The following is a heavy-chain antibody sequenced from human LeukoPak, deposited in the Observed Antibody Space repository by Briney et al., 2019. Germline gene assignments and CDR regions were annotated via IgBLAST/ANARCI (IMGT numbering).Heavy chain of an antibody. J-gene: IGHJ3*02. CDR1: GYTFTSYD. CDR2: INPNSGGT. V-gene: IGHV1-2*04. D-gene: IGHD6-19*01. CDR3: ARDGRSSGSNAFDI. Sequence: ASVKVSCKASGYTFTSYDINWVRQAPGQGLEWMGWINPNSGGTNYAQKFQGWVTMTRDTSISTAYMELSRLRSDDTAVYYCARDGRSSGSNAFDIWGQGTMVTVSS.